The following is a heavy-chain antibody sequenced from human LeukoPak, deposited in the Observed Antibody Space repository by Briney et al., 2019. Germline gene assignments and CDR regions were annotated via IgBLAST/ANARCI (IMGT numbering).Heavy chain of an antibody. CDR3: ARVTSGSVRRAFDI. CDR1: GFTFSSYW. V-gene: IGHV3-7*01. J-gene: IGHJ3*02. Sequence: PGGSLRLSCAASGFTFSSYWMSWVRQAPGKGLEWVSNIKQDRSEKYYVDSVKGRFTISRDNAKNSLYLQMNSLRAEDTAVYYCARVTSGSVRRAFDIWGQGTMVTVSS. D-gene: IGHD5-12*01. CDR2: IKQDRSEK.